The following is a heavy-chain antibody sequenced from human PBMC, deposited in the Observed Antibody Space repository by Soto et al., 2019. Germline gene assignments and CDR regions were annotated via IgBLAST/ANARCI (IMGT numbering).Heavy chain of an antibody. CDR3: ARDREDGSGTKYNWFDS. V-gene: IGHV1-69*01. CDR2: TIPNFNTP. D-gene: IGHD3-10*01. CDR1: GGTFGNLG. Sequence: QMQLVQSGAEVKKPGSSVKVSCKASGGTFGNLGISWLRQAPGQGLEWMGGTIPNFNTPHYAEKFRDRLTITADATSTAYMEQTSLSSENTATYYCARDREDGSGTKYNWFDSWGQGTLVTVSS. J-gene: IGHJ5*01.